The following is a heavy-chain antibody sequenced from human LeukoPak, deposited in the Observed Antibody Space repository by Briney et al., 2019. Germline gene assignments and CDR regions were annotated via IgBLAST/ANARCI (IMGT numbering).Heavy chain of an antibody. D-gene: IGHD6-13*01. CDR3: ARLHSSSWYLYYFDY. CDR1: GYTFTSYD. Sequence: GASVKVSCKASGYTFTSYDINWVRQATGQGLEWMGWMNPNSGNTGYAQKFQGRVTITRNTSTSTAYMELSSLRSEDTAVYYCARLHSSSWYLYYFDYWGQGTLVTVSS. V-gene: IGHV1-8*03. CDR2: MNPNSGNT. J-gene: IGHJ4*02.